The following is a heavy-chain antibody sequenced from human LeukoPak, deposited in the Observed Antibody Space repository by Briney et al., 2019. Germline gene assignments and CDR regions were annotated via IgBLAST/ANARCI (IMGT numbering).Heavy chain of an antibody. D-gene: IGHD3-22*01. CDR3: ARDRHYCDSRTRGLGI. CDR1: GYTFTSYG. J-gene: IGHJ3*02. V-gene: IGHV1-18*01. Sequence: GASVKVSCKASGYTFTSYGIIWVRQAPGQGLEWMGWISAYNGNTNYAQKLQGRVTMTTDTSTSTAYMELRSLRSDDTAVYYCARDRHYCDSRTRGLGIWGQGTMVTVSS. CDR2: ISAYNGNT.